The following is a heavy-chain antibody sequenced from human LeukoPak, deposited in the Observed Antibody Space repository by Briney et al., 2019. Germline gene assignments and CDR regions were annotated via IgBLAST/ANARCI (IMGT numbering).Heavy chain of an antibody. CDR3: ARANHYDEGYYFDL. CDR2: ISSSGGII. D-gene: IGHD3-22*01. CDR1: GFTFSDNY. V-gene: IGHV3-11*01. Sequence: PGGSLRLSCAASGFTFSDNYMNWIRQAPGKGLEWVSQISSSGGIIHYAGSVKGRFTVSRDNARNSLFLQMSSLRAEDTAVYYCARANHYDEGYYFDLWGQGTLVIVSS. J-gene: IGHJ4*02.